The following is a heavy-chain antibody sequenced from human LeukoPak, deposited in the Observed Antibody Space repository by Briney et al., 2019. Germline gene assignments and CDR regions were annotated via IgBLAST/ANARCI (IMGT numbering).Heavy chain of an antibody. CDR3: AKDRHSSSWYVGMDV. CDR1: GFTLSSYA. CDR2: ISGSCGST. V-gene: IGHV3-23*01. J-gene: IGHJ6*02. D-gene: IGHD6-13*01. Sequence: GASLTPSCAASGFTLSSYAMSSVRQAPGKGLEWVSAISGSCGSTYYADSVKSRFTISRDNSKNTLYLQMNSLRAEDTAVYHCAKDRHSSSWYVGMDVWGQGTTVTVSS.